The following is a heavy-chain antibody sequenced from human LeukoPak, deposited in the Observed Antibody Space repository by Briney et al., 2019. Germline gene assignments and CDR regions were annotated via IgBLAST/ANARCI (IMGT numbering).Heavy chain of an antibody. V-gene: IGHV4-30-2*01. CDR1: GGSISSGAYS. CDR3: ARRSGSWGPNWFDP. D-gene: IGHD6-13*01. Sequence: SQTLSLTCAVSGGSISSGAYSWSWIRQPPGKGLEWIGYIYHGGSTYYNPSLKSRVTISVDRSKNQFSLNLTSVTAADTAVYYCARRSGSWGPNWFDPWGQGTLVTVSS. J-gene: IGHJ5*02. CDR2: IYHGGST.